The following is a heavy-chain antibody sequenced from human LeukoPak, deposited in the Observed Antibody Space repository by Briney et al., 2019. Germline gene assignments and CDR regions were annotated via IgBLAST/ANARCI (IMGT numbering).Heavy chain of an antibody. D-gene: IGHD4-17*01. J-gene: IGHJ4*02. Sequence: ASVKVSCKPSGYTFTNHGISWVRQAPGQGLEWMGWISGYNGNTNYVQKFRGRITMTTDTSTRTAYLQLRSLSSDDTALYYCARDLSLGRHRDGEPFDSWGQGTLVTVSS. CDR1: GYTFTNHG. CDR3: ARDLSLGRHRDGEPFDS. V-gene: IGHV1-18*01. CDR2: ISGYNGNT.